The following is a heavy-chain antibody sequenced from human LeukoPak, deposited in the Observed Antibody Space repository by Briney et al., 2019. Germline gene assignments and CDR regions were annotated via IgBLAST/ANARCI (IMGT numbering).Heavy chain of an antibody. CDR3: ARGRGHDAFDI. V-gene: IGHV3-66*01. Sequence: PGGSLRLFCAASGFTVSSNYMSWVRQAPGKGLEWVSVIYSGGSTYYADSVKGRFTISRDNSKNTLCLQMNSLRAEDTAVYYCARGRGHDAFDIWGQGTMVTVSS. D-gene: IGHD3-10*01. CDR2: IYSGGST. CDR1: GFTVSSNY. J-gene: IGHJ3*02.